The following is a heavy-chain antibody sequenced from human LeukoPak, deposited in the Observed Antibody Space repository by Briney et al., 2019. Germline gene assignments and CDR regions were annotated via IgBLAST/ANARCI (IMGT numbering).Heavy chain of an antibody. CDR3: AKDIVVVVAGIDY. CDR1: GFTFSNYA. Sequence: GGSLRLSCAASGFTFSNYAMSWVRQAPWKGLQWVSDISYTGGSTNYAESVKGRFTISRDNSKNTLYLQMNSLRAEDTAVYYCAKDIVVVVAGIDYWGQGTLVTVSS. CDR2: ISYTGGST. V-gene: IGHV3-23*01. J-gene: IGHJ4*02. D-gene: IGHD2-15*01.